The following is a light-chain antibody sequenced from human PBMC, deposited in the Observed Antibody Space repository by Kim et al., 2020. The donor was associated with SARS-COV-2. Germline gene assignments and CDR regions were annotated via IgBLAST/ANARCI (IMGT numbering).Light chain of an antibody. V-gene: IGKV1-17*01. Sequence: ASEGDRVTLTCRASQDIRNDLGWYQQNPGRAPKRLIYGASSLQSGVPSRFSGSGSGTEFTLTISSLQPEDFATYFCLQHNTYPITFGQGTRLAIK. J-gene: IGKJ5*01. CDR1: QDIRND. CDR2: GAS. CDR3: LQHNTYPIT.